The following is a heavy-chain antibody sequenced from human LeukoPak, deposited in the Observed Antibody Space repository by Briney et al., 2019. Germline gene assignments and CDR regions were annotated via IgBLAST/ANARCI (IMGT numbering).Heavy chain of an antibody. CDR1: GGSISSYY. CDR3: ARIGYSSGFYYFDY. D-gene: IGHD3-22*01. Sequence: PSETLSLTCTVSGGSISSYYWSWIRQPPGKGLEWIGYIYFSGSTNYNPSLKSRVTISVDTSKNQFSLKLSSVTAADTAVYYCARIGYSSGFYYFDYWGQGTLVTVSS. CDR2: IYFSGST. V-gene: IGHV4-59*08. J-gene: IGHJ4*02.